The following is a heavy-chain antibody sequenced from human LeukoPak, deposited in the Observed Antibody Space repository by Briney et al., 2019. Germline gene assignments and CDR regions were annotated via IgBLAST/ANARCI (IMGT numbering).Heavy chain of an antibody. CDR2: ISYDGSNK. CDR3: AKDRDWYYCDY. CDR1: GFTFSSYG. J-gene: IGHJ4*02. D-gene: IGHD5-24*01. Sequence: PGRSLRLSCAASGFTFSSYGIHWVRQAPGKGLEWVAVISYDGSNKYDADSVKGRFTISRDNSKNTLYLQMNSLRAEDTAVYYCAKDRDWYYCDYWGQGTLVTVSS. V-gene: IGHV3-30*18.